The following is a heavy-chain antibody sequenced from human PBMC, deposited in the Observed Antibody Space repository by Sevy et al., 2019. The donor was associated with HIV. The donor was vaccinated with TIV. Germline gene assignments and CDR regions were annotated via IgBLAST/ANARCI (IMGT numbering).Heavy chain of an antibody. D-gene: IGHD3-22*01. V-gene: IGHV3-48*03. CDR1: GFTFSSYE. Sequence: GGSLRLSCAASGFTFSSYEMNWVRQAPGKGLEWVSYISSDGTTIYYADSVKGRFTISRDNAQNSVPLQMNSLRAEDTAVYYCARDLDDNSGYYYGAIDYWGQGTLVTVSS. J-gene: IGHJ4*02. CDR3: ARDLDDNSGYYYGAIDY. CDR2: ISSDGTTI.